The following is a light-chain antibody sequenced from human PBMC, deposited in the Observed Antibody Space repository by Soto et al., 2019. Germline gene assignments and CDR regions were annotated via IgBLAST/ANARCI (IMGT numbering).Light chain of an antibody. V-gene: IGLV2-23*01. CDR2: EGS. J-gene: IGLJ2*01. CDR3: CSYAGSSTTVV. Sequence: QSALTQPASVSGSPGQSITISCTGTSGDVGSYNIVSWYQQHPGKAPKLMIYEGSKRPSGVSNRFSGSKSGNTASLTISGLQAEDEADYYCCSYAGSSTTVVFGGGTKLTVL. CDR1: SGDVGSYNI.